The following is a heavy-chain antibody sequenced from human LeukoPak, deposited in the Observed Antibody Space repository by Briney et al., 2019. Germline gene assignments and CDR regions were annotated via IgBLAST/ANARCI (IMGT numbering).Heavy chain of an antibody. J-gene: IGHJ5*02. V-gene: IGHV4-30-4*01. CDR1: GGSISSGDYY. D-gene: IGHD3-10*01. Sequence: PSETLSLTCTVSGGSISSGDYYWSWIRQPPGKGLEWIGYIYYSGSTYYNPSLKSRVTISVDTSKNQFSLKLSSVTAADTAVYYCARGSGSGSYYNGYWFDPWGQGTLVTVSS. CDR2: IYYSGST. CDR3: ARGSGSGSYYNGYWFDP.